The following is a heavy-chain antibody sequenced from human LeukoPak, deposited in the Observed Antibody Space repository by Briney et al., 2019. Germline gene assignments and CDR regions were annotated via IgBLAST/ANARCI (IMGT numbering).Heavy chain of an antibody. CDR3: ARGYCSSTRCYDY. J-gene: IGHJ4*02. Sequence: GGSLRLSCAASGFRFSDYYMSWVRQAPGKGLEWVSYISSGARTIYYADSVKGRFTNSRDNAKKSLYLQMNSLRPEDTPLYYCARGYCSSTRCYDYWGQGTLVTVSS. V-gene: IGHV3-11*04. CDR2: ISSGARTI. CDR1: GFRFSDYY. D-gene: IGHD2-2*01.